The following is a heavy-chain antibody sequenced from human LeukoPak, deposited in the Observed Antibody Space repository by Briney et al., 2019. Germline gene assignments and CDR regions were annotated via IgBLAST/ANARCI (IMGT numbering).Heavy chain of an antibody. D-gene: IGHD5-24*01. J-gene: IGHJ6*02. CDR3: ARDGYNEYYAMDV. CDR1: GVTVSSNY. CDR2: MYSGGST. Sequence: GGSLRLSCAASGVTVSSNYMSWVRQAPGKGLEWVSVMYSGGSTCYADSVKGRFTISRDNSKNTLYLQMNSLRAEDTAVYYCARDGYNEYYAMDVWGQGTTVTVS. V-gene: IGHV3-53*01.